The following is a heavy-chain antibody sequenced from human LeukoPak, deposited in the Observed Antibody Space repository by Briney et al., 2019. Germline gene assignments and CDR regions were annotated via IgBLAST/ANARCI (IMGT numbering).Heavy chain of an antibody. J-gene: IGHJ4*02. D-gene: IGHD3-10*01. V-gene: IGHV4-31*03. CDR1: GGSISSGGYY. CDR2: IYYSGST. CDR3: ARSRSGPIDY. Sequence: SQTLSLTCTVPGGSISSGGYYWSWIRQHPGKGLEWIGYIYYSGSTYYNPSLKSRVTISVDTSKNQFSLKLSSVTAADTAVYYCARSRSGPIDYWGQGTLVTVSS.